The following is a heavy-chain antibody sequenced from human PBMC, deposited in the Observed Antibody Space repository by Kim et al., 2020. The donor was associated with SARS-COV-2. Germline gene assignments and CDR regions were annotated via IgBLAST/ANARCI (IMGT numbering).Heavy chain of an antibody. V-gene: IGHV4-30-4*01. Sequence: SETLSLTCTVSGGSISSGDYYWSWIRQPPGKGLEWIGYIYYSGSTYYNPSLKSRVTISVDTSKNQFSLKLSSVTAADTAVYYCARDRINLSSSSSLFGYYYYGMDVWGQGTTVTVSS. CDR3: ARDRINLSSSSSLFGYYYYGMDV. J-gene: IGHJ6*02. D-gene: IGHD6-6*01. CDR2: IYYSGST. CDR1: GGSISSGDYY.